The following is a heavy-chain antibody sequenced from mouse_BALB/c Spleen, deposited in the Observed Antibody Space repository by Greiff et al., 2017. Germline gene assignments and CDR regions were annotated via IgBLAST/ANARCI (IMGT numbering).Heavy chain of an antibody. CDR3: ARITTVGYWYFDV. J-gene: IGHJ1*01. V-gene: IGHV1S56*01. CDR2: LFPGDGST. D-gene: IGHD1-1*01. Sequence: VQLQQSGAELVKPGASVKLSCKASGYTFTSYDINWVRQRPEQGLEWIGWLFPGDGSTKYNEKFKGKATLTTDKSSSTAYMQLSRLTSEDSAVYFCARITTVGYWYFDVWGAGTTVTVAS. CDR1: GYTFTSYD.